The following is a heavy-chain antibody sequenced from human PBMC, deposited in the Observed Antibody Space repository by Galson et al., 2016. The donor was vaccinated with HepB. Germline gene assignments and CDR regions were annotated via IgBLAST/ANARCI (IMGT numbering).Heavy chain of an antibody. CDR3: ARVYAAYCSGGSCSWYYFDY. D-gene: IGHD2-15*01. Sequence: TLSLTCTVSGGSISSGGYYWSWIRQHPGKGLEWIGHIHYSGSTYYNPSLKSRVTISVDTSKNQFSLKLSSVTAADTAVYYCARVYAAYCSGGSCSWYYFDYWGQGTLVTVSS. V-gene: IGHV4-31*03. CDR1: GGSISSGGYY. J-gene: IGHJ4*02. CDR2: IHYSGST.